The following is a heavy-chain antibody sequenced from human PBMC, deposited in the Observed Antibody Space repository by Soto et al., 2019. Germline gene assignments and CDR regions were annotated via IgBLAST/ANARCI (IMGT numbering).Heavy chain of an antibody. Sequence: GSLRLSCTASGFTFNTHWMHWVRQAPGKGLVWVSRIYFDGITTNYVDSVKGRFTISRDNAKNSLYLQMNSLRAEDTAVYYCARDYYYDSSGYRSFDAFDIWGQGTMVTVSS. CDR3: ARDYYYDSSGYRSFDAFDI. V-gene: IGHV3-74*01. J-gene: IGHJ3*02. CDR2: IYFDGITT. D-gene: IGHD3-22*01. CDR1: GFTFNTHW.